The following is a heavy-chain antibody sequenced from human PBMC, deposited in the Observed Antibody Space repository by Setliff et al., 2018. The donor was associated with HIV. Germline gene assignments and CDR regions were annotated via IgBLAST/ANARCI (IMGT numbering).Heavy chain of an antibody. Sequence: GASVKVSCKASGYTFSGYYMHWVRQAPGQGLEWMGWINPNNGGTNYAQKFQGRVTMTGDTSISTVYMELSSLRSDDTAVYYCAREKRSSTWLYSSGGTVDYWGRGTLVTVS. V-gene: IGHV1-2*02. CDR3: AREKRSSTWLYSSGGTVDY. CDR1: GYTFSGYY. J-gene: IGHJ4*02. CDR2: INPNNGGT. D-gene: IGHD6-25*01.